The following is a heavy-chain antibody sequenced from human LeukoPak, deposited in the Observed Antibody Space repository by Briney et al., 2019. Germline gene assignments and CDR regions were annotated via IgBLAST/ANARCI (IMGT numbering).Heavy chain of an antibody. Sequence: GGSLRLSCAASGFTFSSYEMNWVRQAPGKGLEWVSYISSSGSTIYYADSVKGRFTISRDNSKNTLYLQMNSLRAEDTAVYYCAGRSIAVAVDAFDIWGQGTMVTVSS. CDR2: ISSSGSTI. V-gene: IGHV3-48*03. CDR3: AGRSIAVAVDAFDI. D-gene: IGHD6-19*01. CDR1: GFTFSSYE. J-gene: IGHJ3*02.